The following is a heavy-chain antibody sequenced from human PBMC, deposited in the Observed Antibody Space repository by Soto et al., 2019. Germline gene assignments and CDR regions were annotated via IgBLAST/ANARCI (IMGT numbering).Heavy chain of an antibody. J-gene: IGHJ4*02. CDR3: ARGVTH. Sequence: PSETLSLTCTVSGGSISSGGYYWSWMRPHPGKGLEWIGYIYYSGSTYYNPSLKSRVTISVDTSKHQFSLQLSPVTAADTGVYYCARGVTHWGQGTLVTVSS. V-gene: IGHV4-31*03. CDR2: IYYSGST. CDR1: GGSISSGGYY.